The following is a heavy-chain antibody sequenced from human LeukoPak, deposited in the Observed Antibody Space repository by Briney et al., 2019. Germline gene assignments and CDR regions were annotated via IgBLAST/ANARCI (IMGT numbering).Heavy chain of an antibody. V-gene: IGHV4-4*07. CDR3: ARDQYFDFWSSTATPYYFDY. D-gene: IGHD3-3*01. Sequence: PSETLSLTCTVTSGSISGHYWSWIRQPAGKEMQWIGRIYTNGATNYNPSLKSRVTMSIDTSKKEFTLKLTSVTAADTAVYYCARDQYFDFWSSTATPYYFDYWGQGTLVTVSS. CDR1: SGSISGHY. J-gene: IGHJ4*02. CDR2: IYTNGAT.